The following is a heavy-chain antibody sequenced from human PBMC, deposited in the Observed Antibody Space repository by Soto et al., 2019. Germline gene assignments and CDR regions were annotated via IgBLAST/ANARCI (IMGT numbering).Heavy chain of an antibody. V-gene: IGHV3-9*01. J-gene: IGHJ5*02. CDR2: ITWNGGTI. CDR3: AKGGSAALIAPSGRDNWFDP. CDR1: GFAFDDYV. D-gene: IGHD6-13*01. Sequence: EVQLVESGGGLVQPGRSLRLFCAASGFAFDDYVMHWVRQPPGRGLEWVSGITWNGGTIRYVDSVKGRFTISRDNAENSLYLQMNSLRPEDTAVYYCAKGGSAALIAPSGRDNWFDPWGQGTQVTVSS.